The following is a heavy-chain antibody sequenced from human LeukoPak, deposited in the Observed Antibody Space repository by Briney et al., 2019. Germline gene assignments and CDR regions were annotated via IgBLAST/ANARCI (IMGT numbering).Heavy chain of an antibody. V-gene: IGHV3-30*02. J-gene: IGHJ6*03. CDR2: IRYDGSNK. CDR3: ARTPHNFWSGYSTGYYYYMDV. CDR1: GFTFSSYG. Sequence: GGSLRLSCAASGFTFSSYGMHWVRQAPGKGLEWVAFIRYDGSNKYYADSVKGRFTISRDNAKNSLYLQMNSLRAEDTAVYYCARTPHNFWSGYSTGYYYYMDVWGKGTTVTVSS. D-gene: IGHD3-3*01.